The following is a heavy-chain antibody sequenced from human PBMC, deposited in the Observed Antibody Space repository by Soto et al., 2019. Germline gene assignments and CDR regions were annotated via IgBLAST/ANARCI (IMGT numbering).Heavy chain of an antibody. J-gene: IGHJ4*02. CDR1: GFTLSDHY. CDR2: TKNKANRYTT. V-gene: IGHV3-72*01. D-gene: IGHD1-26*01. CDR3: ARWVSGSPDN. Sequence: EVQLVESGGGLVQPGGSLRLSCAASGFTLSDHYMDWVRQAPGKGLEWVGCTKNKANRYTTEYAASVNGRFTISRDDSKNSLYLQMNSLKTEDTAVYYCARWVSGSPDNWGQGTLVTVSS.